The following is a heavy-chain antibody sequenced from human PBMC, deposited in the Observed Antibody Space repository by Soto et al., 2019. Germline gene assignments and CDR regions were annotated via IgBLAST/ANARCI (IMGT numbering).Heavy chain of an antibody. CDR3: ARSTSIYDSSGLDY. CDR2: IIPIFGTA. Sequence: SVYVARKACGGTVSGHPISWVRQAPGQGLEWMGGIIPIFGTANYAQKLQGRVRITADESPSTAYMELSSLRSEETAVYYCARSTSIYDSSGLDYWGQGSLVAVTS. D-gene: IGHD3-22*01. CDR1: GGTVSGHP. V-gene: IGHV1-69*13. J-gene: IGHJ4*02.